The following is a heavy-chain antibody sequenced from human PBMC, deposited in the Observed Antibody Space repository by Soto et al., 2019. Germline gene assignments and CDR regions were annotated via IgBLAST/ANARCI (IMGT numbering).Heavy chain of an antibody. J-gene: IGHJ6*03. V-gene: IGHV1-2*04. CDR1: GDTFTGYY. D-gene: IGHD1-26*01. Sequence: QVQLVQSGAEVKKPGASVTVSCRASGDTFTGYYMHWVRQAPGQGLEWMGWINPNSGVTKYAQKFQGCVTMTRDTSITTVYMQLSRLRSDATADYYCARESVGATATLDYYYSYMDVWGTGTKVTVSS. CDR3: ARESVGATATLDYYYSYMDV. CDR2: INPNSGVT.